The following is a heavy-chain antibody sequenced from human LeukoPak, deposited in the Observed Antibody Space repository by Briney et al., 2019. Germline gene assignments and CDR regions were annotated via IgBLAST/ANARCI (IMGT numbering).Heavy chain of an antibody. V-gene: IGHV3-23*01. CDR3: ARDVLDVVAAGWGRPLAR. J-gene: IGHJ4*01. CDR1: GFTFSLYA. D-gene: IGHD2-15*01. CDR2: ISAGTGVT. Sequence: PGGSLRLSCAASGFTFSLYAMTWVRQAPGKGLEWVSQISAGTGVTYYAQSVRGRFTISRDDSKSTLYLHMSGLGGEDTAVYYCARDVLDVVAAGWGRPLARWGQGTRVTVSS.